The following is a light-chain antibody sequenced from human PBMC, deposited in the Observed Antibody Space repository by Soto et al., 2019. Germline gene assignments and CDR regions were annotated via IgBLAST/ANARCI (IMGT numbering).Light chain of an antibody. V-gene: IGKV3-11*01. Sequence: IVMTQSPATLSVSPGERATLSCRASPSVTNYLAWYQQKPGQAPRLLIYGASNRATGIPDRFSGSGSGTDFTLTISSLEPEDFAIYYCHQSSTGSPSFGQGTKLDIK. CDR1: PSVTNY. CDR2: GAS. J-gene: IGKJ1*01. CDR3: HQSSTGSPS.